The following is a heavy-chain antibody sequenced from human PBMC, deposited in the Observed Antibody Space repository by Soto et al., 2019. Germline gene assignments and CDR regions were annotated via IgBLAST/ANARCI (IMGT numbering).Heavy chain of an antibody. D-gene: IGHD6-19*01. CDR1: GFTFGDYY. CDR3: VREGSGWSRGY. CDR2: ISEAGDTL. V-gene: IGHV3-11*01. J-gene: IGHJ4*02. Sequence: QVQLVESRGGLVKPGGSLRLSCATSGFTFGDYYLSWIRQAPGKGLEWVSYISEAGDTLYYADSVKGRITVSRDNAKKTLFLHLHSLRNEDTAVYYCVREGSGWSRGYWGQGTRVIVSS.